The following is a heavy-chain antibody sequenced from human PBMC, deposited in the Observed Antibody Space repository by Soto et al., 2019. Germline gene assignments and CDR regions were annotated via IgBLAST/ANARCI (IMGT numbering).Heavy chain of an antibody. V-gene: IGHV3-48*01. D-gene: IGHD1-1*01. J-gene: IGHJ4*02. Sequence: EVQLVESGGGLVQPGGSLRLSCAASGFTFSTYSMNWVRQAPGKGLEWVSYISSSSSTIYYADSVKGRFTISRDNAKNSLYLQMNSLRAEDTAVYYCARHPVQLERRGQKQKFDYWGQGTLVTVSS. CDR2: ISSSSSTI. CDR3: ARHPVQLERRGQKQKFDY. CDR1: GFTFSTYS.